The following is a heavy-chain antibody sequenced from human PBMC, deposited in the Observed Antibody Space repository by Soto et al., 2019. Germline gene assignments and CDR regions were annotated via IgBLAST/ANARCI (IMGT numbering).Heavy chain of an antibody. V-gene: IGHV4-59*01. CDR3: ARESYCSGGRCKRSDAFDI. Sequence: QVQLQESGPGLVKPSETLFLTCTVSGGSISSYYWSWIRQPPGKGLEWIGYIYYSGSTNYNPSLLGRVTISVDTSKTQFSLKLGSVTAADTAVYYCARESYCSGGRCKRSDAFDIWGQGTMVTVSS. J-gene: IGHJ3*02. CDR2: IYYSGST. CDR1: GGSISSYY. D-gene: IGHD2-15*01.